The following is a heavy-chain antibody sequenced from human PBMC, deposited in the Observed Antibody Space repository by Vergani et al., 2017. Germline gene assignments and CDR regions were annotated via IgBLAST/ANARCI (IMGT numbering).Heavy chain of an antibody. CDR3: ARGEDYYYYYYMDV. CDR2: IYYSGST. Sequence: QLQLQESGPGLVKPSETLSLTCTVSGGSISSSSYYWGWIRQPPGKGLEWIGSIYYSGSTYYNPSLKSRVTISVDTSKNQFSLKLSSVTAADTAVYYCARGEDYYYYYYMDVWGKGTTVTVSS. V-gene: IGHV4-39*01. J-gene: IGHJ6*03. CDR1: GGSISSSSYY. D-gene: IGHD3-10*01.